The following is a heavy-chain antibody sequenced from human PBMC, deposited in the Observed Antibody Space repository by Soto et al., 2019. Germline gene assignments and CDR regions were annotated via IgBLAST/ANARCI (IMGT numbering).Heavy chain of an antibody. D-gene: IGHD1-7*01. CDR1: GFTFSNYG. V-gene: IGHV3-30*18. CDR2: VSSDGSNK. J-gene: IGHJ4*02. Sequence: QVQLVESGGGVVQPGKSLRLSCVASGFTFSNYGMHWVRQAPGKGLEWVAIVSSDGSNKYYTDSMKGRFSISRDNSDNTLYLQMDSLTPEDTAIYYCVKGGEWNYRLDSWGQGTLVTVSS. CDR3: VKGGEWNYRLDS.